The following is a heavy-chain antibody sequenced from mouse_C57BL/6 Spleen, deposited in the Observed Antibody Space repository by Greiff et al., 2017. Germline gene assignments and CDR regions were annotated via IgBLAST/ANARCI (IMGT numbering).Heavy chain of an antibody. J-gene: IGHJ1*03. D-gene: IGHD1-1*01. CDR1: GFSLTSYG. CDR2: IWSGGST. V-gene: IGHV2-2*01. Sequence: VKLMESGPGLVQPSQSLSITCTVSGFSLTSYGVHWVRQSPGKGLEWLGVIWSGGSTDYNAAFISRLGISKDNSKSHIFFKMNSLQADDTAIYYCAITTVVATRDFDVWGTGTTVTVSS. CDR3: AITTVVATRDFDV.